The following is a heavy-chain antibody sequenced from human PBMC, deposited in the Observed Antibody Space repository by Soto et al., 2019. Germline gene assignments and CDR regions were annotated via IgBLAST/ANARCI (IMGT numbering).Heavy chain of an antibody. D-gene: IGHD6-13*01. CDR2: ISAYNGNT. J-gene: IGHJ4*02. CDR1: GYTFTSYG. V-gene: IGHV1-18*01. Sequence: GASVKVSCKASGYTFTSYGISWVRQAPGQGLEWMGWISAYNGNTNYAQKLQGRVTMTTDTSTSTAYMELRSLRSDDTAVYYCARERLRAAAGTPFDYWGQGTLVTVSS. CDR3: ARERLRAAAGTPFDY.